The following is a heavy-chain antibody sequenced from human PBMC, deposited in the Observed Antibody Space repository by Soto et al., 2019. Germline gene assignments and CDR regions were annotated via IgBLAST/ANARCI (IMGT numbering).Heavy chain of an antibody. J-gene: IGHJ5*02. CDR1: GYTLTELS. CDR2: FDPENGET. Sequence: ASVKVSCKVSGYTLTELSMHWVRQAPGKGLEWMGGFDPENGETIYAQKFQGRVTMTRDTSTDTAYMELSRLRSDDTAVYYCARGPQDSGGYYLNCFDPWGQGTLVTVSS. V-gene: IGHV1-24*01. D-gene: IGHD3-22*01. CDR3: ARGPQDSGGYYLNCFDP.